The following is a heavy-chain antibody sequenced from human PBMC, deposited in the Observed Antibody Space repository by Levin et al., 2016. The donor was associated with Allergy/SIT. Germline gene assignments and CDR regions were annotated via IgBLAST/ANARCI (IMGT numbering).Heavy chain of an antibody. D-gene: IGHD1-26*01. V-gene: IGHV3-7*01. CDR2: IKLDGSGK. CDR3: ARDAAGATNTFDY. Sequence: VRQAPGKGLEWVANIKLDGSGKYYADSVKGRFTISRDNSKNTLYLQMNSLRAEDTAVYYCARDAAGATNTFDYWGQGTLVTVSS. J-gene: IGHJ4*02.